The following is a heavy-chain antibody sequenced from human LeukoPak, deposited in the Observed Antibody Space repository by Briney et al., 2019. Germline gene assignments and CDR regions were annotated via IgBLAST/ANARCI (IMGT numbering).Heavy chain of an antibody. Sequence: GGSLRLSCAASGFSFSIFAMDWVRQAPGKGLEWVAVITYDGSDKYYADSVKGRFSISRDNSKNTLYLQMNSLRAEDTAVYYCARDSGFLPYNWFDTWGQGALVTVSS. J-gene: IGHJ5*02. CDR2: ITYDGSDK. V-gene: IGHV3-30-3*01. CDR1: GFSFSIFA. CDR3: ARDSGFLPYNWFDT. D-gene: IGHD2-15*01.